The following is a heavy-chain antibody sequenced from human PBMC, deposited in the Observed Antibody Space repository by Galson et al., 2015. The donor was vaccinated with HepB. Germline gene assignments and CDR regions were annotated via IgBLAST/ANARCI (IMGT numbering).Heavy chain of an antibody. V-gene: IGHV3-74*01. CDR3: ASLTVATGEHAFDI. CDR1: GFTFSRHW. Sequence: SLRLSCAASGFTFSRHWMHWVRQAPGKGLVWVSAVNIDGSNTRYADSVRGRFTISRDNSKNTLYLQMNSLRAEDTAVYYCASLTVATGEHAFDIWGQGTKVTVSS. D-gene: IGHD4-23*01. CDR2: VNIDGSNT. J-gene: IGHJ3*02.